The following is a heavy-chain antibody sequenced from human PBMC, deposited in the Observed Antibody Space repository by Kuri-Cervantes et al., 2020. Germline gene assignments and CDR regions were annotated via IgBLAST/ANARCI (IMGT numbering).Heavy chain of an antibody. Sequence: GGSLRLSCAASGFTFSDYYMSWIRQAPGKGLEWVSYISSSGSTIYYADSVKGRFTISRDNAKNTLYLHMKSLRAEDTAVYYCARDPSNYGYYYYYMDVWGKGTTVTVSS. CDR1: GFTFSDYY. D-gene: IGHD4-11*01. CDR2: ISSSGSTI. V-gene: IGHV3-11*04. CDR3: ARDPSNYGYYYYYMDV. J-gene: IGHJ6*03.